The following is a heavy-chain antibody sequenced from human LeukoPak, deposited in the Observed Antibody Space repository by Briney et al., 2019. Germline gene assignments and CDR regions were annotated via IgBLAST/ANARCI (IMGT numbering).Heavy chain of an antibody. CDR3: ARGEWELDY. CDR2: ISSRSTTI. Sequence: PGGSLRLSCAASGFPFSTYTMNWVRQAPGKGLEWISCISSRSTTIKYTDSVKGRFTISRDNAKNTLYLQMNSLRAEDAAVYYCARGEWELDYWGQGTLVTVSS. D-gene: IGHD1-26*01. V-gene: IGHV3-48*04. CDR1: GFPFSTYT. J-gene: IGHJ4*02.